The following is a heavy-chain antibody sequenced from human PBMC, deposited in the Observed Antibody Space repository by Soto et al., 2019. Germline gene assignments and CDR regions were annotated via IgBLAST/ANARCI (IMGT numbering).Heavy chain of an antibody. Sequence: GGSLRLSCAASGFTFSSNAMHWVRQAPGKGLEWVAVLSYDGSNKYYADSVKGRFTISRDNSKNTLYLQMDSLRTEDTALYYCARDTVTYYDILTGNYGMDVWGQGTTVTVSS. CDR3: ARDTVTYYDILTGNYGMDV. D-gene: IGHD3-9*01. CDR1: GFTFSSNA. CDR2: LSYDGSNK. J-gene: IGHJ6*02. V-gene: IGHV3-30-3*01.